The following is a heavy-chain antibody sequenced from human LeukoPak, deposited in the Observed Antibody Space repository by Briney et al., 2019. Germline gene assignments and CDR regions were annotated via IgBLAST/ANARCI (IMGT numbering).Heavy chain of an antibody. CDR3: ARERASYPNWFDP. V-gene: IGHV4-4*02. J-gene: IGHJ5*02. CDR2: IYHSGST. CDR1: GGSISSSNW. Sequence: SETLSLTCAVSGGSISSSNWWSWVRQPPGKGLEWIGEIYHSGSTYYNPSLKSRVTISVDTSKNQFSLKLSSVTAADTAVYYCARERASYPNWFDPWGQGTLVTVSS.